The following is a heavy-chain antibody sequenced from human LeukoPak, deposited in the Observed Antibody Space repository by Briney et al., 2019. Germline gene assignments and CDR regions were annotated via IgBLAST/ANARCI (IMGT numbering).Heavy chain of an antibody. J-gene: IGHJ4*02. Sequence: SVKVSCKASGGTFSSYAISWVRQAPGQGLEWMGRIIPILGIANYAQKFQGRVTITADKSTSTAYMELSSLRSEDTAVYYCARVTSWGSGSYSGFDYWGQGTLVTVSS. V-gene: IGHV1-69*04. D-gene: IGHD1-26*01. CDR1: GGTFSSYA. CDR2: IIPILGIA. CDR3: ARVTSWGSGSYSGFDY.